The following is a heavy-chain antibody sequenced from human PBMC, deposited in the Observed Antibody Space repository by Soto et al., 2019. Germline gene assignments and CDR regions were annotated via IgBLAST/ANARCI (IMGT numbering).Heavy chain of an antibody. CDR3: ARDHPRGYYDSSGYLDAFDI. V-gene: IGHV1-69*01. J-gene: IGHJ3*02. Sequence: VSCRASGGTVSSYASGVVRQSPGKGLEWMGGIIPIFGTANYAQKFQGRVTITADESTSTAYMELSSLRSEDTAVYYCARDHPRGYYDSSGYLDAFDIWGQGTMVTVSS. CDR2: IIPIFGTA. CDR1: GGTVSSYA. D-gene: IGHD3-22*01.